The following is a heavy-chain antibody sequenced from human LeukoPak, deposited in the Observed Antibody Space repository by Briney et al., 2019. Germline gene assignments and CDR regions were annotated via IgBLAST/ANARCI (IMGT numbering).Heavy chain of an antibody. D-gene: IGHD3-10*01. CDR2: MNPNSGNT. V-gene: IGHV1-8*03. Sequence: ASVKVSCKASGYTFTSYDINWVRQATGQGLEWMGWMNPNSGNTGYAQKFQGRVTITRNTSISTAYMELSSLRSEDTAVYYCARLLWFGEDYYYYMDVWGKGTTVTVSS. CDR3: ARLLWFGEDYYYYMDV. J-gene: IGHJ6*03. CDR1: GYTFTSYD.